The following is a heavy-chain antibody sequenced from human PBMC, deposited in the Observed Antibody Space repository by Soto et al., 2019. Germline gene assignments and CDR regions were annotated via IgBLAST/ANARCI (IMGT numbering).Heavy chain of an antibody. D-gene: IGHD3-16*01. V-gene: IGHV3-15*01. J-gene: IGHJ4*02. Sequence: GGSLRLSCAGSGFPFSNAWMNWVRQAPGKGLEWVGRIKSKVDGETTDYAAPVKGRFTISRDDSKTTVFLQMNSLKTEDTAVYYCSTGGYFLDFWGQGTLVTVSS. CDR3: STGGYFLDF. CDR1: GFPFSNAW. CDR2: IKSKVDGETT.